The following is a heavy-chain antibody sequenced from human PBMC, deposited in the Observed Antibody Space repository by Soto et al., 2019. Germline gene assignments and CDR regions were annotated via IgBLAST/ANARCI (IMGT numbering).Heavy chain of an antibody. J-gene: IGHJ6*02. CDR3: ARHHINFSSSLGDYYYYGMDV. CDR2: MYYSGST. D-gene: IGHD6-13*01. CDR1: GDSSTSSGDS. Sequence: SETLSVTWTVSGDSSTSSGDSCGWIRQPPGKGLEWIGTMYYSGSTYYNPSLKSRVTISVDTSRIHFSLKLISVTAADTAVYYCARHHINFSSSLGDYYYYGMDVWGQANRVTVYS. V-gene: IGHV4-39*01.